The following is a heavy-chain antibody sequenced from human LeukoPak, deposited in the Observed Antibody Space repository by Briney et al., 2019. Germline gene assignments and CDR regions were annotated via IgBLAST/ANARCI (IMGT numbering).Heavy chain of an antibody. J-gene: IGHJ4*02. D-gene: IGHD3-3*01. Sequence: GASVKVSCKASGYTFTGYYMHWVRQAPGQGLEWMGWINPNSGGTNYAQKFQGRVTMTRDTSISTAYMEMNRLTSDDTAVYYCARDKYDFWRGLIDYWGQGTLVTVSS. CDR3: ARDKYDFWRGLIDY. CDR2: INPNSGGT. CDR1: GYTFTGYY. V-gene: IGHV1-2*02.